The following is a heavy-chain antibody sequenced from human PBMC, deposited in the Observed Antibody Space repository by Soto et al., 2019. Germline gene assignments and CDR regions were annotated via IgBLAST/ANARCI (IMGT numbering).Heavy chain of an antibody. CDR3: ARRIRGWPASLDY. D-gene: IGHD6-19*01. V-gene: IGHV4-34*01. J-gene: IGHJ4*02. Sequence: PSETLSLTCAVYGGSFSGYYWSWIRQPPGKGLEWIGEINHSGSTNYNPSLKSRVTISVDASKNQFSLKLSSVTAADTAVYYCARRIRGWPASLDYWGQGTLVTVSS. CDR2: INHSGST. CDR1: GGSFSGYY.